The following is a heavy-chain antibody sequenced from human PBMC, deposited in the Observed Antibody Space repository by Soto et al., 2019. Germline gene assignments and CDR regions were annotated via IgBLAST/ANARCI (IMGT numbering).Heavy chain of an antibody. CDR1: EFTFRTPF. CDR2: IKTTSDGGTI. CDR3: IRDPYGST. Sequence: VGSLILPCAASEFTFRTPFMTLVRQAEGRGMEWVARIKTTSDGGTIHYAAPVKGRFTISRDDSKDTLFLQMNRLKIEDTALYYCIRDPYGSTWGQGTLVTVCS. V-gene: IGHV3-15*01. J-gene: IGHJ5*02. D-gene: IGHD3-10*01.